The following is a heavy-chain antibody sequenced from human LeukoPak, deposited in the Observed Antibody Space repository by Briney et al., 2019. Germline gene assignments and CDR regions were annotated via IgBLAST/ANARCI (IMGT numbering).Heavy chain of an antibody. CDR3: ARLNSGYFSYFDY. D-gene: IGHD5-12*01. V-gene: IGHV3-7*01. Sequence: GRSLRLSCVASRFTFSNHWMGWLRQAPGKELEWVANIRQDGSEKYYMDSVKGRFTISRDNAKKSLYLQMNSLRTEDTVVYYCARLNSGYFSYFDYWGQGTLVTVSS. CDR1: RFTFSNHW. J-gene: IGHJ4*02. CDR2: IRQDGSEK.